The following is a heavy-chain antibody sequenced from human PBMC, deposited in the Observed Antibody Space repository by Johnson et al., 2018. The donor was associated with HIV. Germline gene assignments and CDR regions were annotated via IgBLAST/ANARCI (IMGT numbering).Heavy chain of an antibody. D-gene: IGHD3-22*01. Sequence: VQLLESGGGLVQPGGSLRLSCAASGFTFSSYDMHWVRQATGKGLEWVSAIGTAGDTYYADSVKGRFTISRDNSKNSLVLQMNSLRAEDTAVYYCAKDGRGNYYDSSGADAFDIWGQGTMVTVSS. CDR1: GFTFSSYD. J-gene: IGHJ3*02. CDR3: AKDGRGNYYDSSGADAFDI. CDR2: IGTAGDT. V-gene: IGHV3-13*01.